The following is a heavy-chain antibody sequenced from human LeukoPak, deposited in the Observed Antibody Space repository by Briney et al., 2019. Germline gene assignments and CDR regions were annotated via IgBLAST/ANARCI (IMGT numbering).Heavy chain of an antibody. V-gene: IGHV4-34*01. CDR1: GGSFSGYY. CDR3: ARASGYSSSWYEVAWGYYYYGMDV. CDR2: INHSGST. D-gene: IGHD6-13*01. Sequence: SETLSLTCAVYGGSFSGYYWSWIRQPPGKGLEWIGEINHSGSTNYNPSLKSRVTISVDTSKNQFSLKLSSATAADTAVYYCARASGYSSSWYEVAWGYYYYGMDVWGQGTTVTVSS. J-gene: IGHJ6*02.